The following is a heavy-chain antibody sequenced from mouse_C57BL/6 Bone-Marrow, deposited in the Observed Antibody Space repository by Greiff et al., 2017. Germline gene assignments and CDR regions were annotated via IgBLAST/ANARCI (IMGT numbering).Heavy chain of an antibody. V-gene: IGHV1-26*01. J-gene: IGHJ3*01. CDR3: ARGGDGYSRFAY. CDR1: GYTFTDYY. Sequence: EVQLQQSGPELVKPGASVKISCKASGYTFTDYYMNWVKQSHGKSLEWIGDINPNNGGTSYNQKFKGKATLTVDKSSSTAYMELRSLTSEDSAVYYCARGGDGYSRFAYWGQGTLVTVSA. CDR2: INPNNGGT. D-gene: IGHD2-3*01.